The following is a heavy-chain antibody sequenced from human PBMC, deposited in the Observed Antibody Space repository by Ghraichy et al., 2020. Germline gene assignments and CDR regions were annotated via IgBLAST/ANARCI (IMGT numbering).Heavy chain of an antibody. V-gene: IGHV4-59*01. CDR1: GGSISSYY. D-gene: IGHD2-15*01. Sequence: SETLSLTCTVSGGSISSYYWSWIRQPPGKGLEWIGYIYYSGSTNYNPSLKSRVTISVDTSKNQFSLKLSSVTAPDTAGYYCAREDCSGGSCYAFDIWGQGTMVTVSS. CDR2: IYYSGST. J-gene: IGHJ3*02. CDR3: AREDCSGGSCYAFDI.